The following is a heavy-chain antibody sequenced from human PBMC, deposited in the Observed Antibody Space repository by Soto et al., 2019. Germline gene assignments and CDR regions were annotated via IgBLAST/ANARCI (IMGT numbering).Heavy chain of an antibody. CDR2: ISSSGSTI. J-gene: IGHJ4*02. V-gene: IGHV3-11*01. Sequence: GGSLRLSCAASGFTFSDYYMSWIRQAPGKGLEWVSYISSSGSTIYYADSVKGRFTISRDNAKNSLYLQMNSLRAEDTAVYYCARDGPQGYCSGGSCYSGIEDYWGQGTLVTVSS. CDR1: GFTFSDYY. CDR3: ARDGPQGYCSGGSCYSGIEDY. D-gene: IGHD2-15*01.